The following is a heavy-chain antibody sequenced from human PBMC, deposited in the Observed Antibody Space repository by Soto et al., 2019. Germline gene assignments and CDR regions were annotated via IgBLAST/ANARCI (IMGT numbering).Heavy chain of an antibody. D-gene: IGHD2-2*01. CDR2: IYSGGST. CDR1: GGFVNSDTXS. J-gene: IGHJ6*02. Sequence: SETLSLTCTVSGGFVNSDTXSWSWIRQTPGKRLEWIGFIYSGGSTKNPSLRSRVTMPVDTSKNQFSLKLRSVIVADTAVYHCARFVRSCSATTCSTRADVWGQGITVTVSS. CDR3: ARFVRSCSATTCSTRADV. V-gene: IGHV4-61*01.